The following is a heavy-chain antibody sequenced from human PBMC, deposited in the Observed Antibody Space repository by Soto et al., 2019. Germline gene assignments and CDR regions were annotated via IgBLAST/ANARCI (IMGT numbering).Heavy chain of an antibody. CDR3: ASRPAFSSSWYGIPPDPSHGMDV. CDR1: GYTFTSFY. J-gene: IGHJ6*02. V-gene: IGHV1-46*01. CDR2: INPSGGIT. Sequence: QMQLVQSGAEVKRPGASVRVSCKSSGYTFTSFYIHWVRQAPGQGLEWMGIINPSGGITNFAQRFQGRDTMTRDMSTTTHYMELSSLKSDDTAVYYCASRPAFSSSWYGIPPDPSHGMDVWGQGTTVTVS. D-gene: IGHD6-13*01.